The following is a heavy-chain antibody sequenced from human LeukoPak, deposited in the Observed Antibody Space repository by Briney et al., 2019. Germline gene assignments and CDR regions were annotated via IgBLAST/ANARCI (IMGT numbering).Heavy chain of an antibody. CDR3: APANSLEYYFDY. J-gene: IGHJ4*02. CDR2: TNPNSGAT. V-gene: IGHV1-2*02. Sequence: TSVNLSCKTSGYTFTGYYMHWVRQAPGQGLEWMGWTNPNSGATNYAQKFQGRVTLTRDTSISTAYVELRRLTSDDTAVYYCAPANSLEYYFDYWGQGTLVTVSS. D-gene: IGHD4-23*01. CDR1: GYTFTGYY.